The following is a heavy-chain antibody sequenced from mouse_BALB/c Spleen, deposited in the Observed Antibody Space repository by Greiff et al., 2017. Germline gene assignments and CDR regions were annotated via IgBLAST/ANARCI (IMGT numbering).Heavy chain of an antibody. CDR3: ARYYGDAMDY. CDR1: GFSLTSYG. V-gene: IGHV2-9*02. D-gene: IGHD1-1*01. J-gene: IGHJ4*01. Sequence: VKLVESGPGLVAPSQSLSITCTVSGFSLTSYGVHWVRQPPGKGLEWLGVIWTGGSTNYNSALMSRLSISKDNSKSQVFLKMNSLQTDDTAMYYCARYYGDAMDYWGQGTSVTVSS. CDR2: IWTGGST.